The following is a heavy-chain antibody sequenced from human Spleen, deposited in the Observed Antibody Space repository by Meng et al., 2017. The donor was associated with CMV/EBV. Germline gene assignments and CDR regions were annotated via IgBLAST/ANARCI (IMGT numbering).Heavy chain of an antibody. D-gene: IGHD2-8*02. Sequence: GGSLRLSCEASGFAFSSFWMGWVRQAPGKGREWVANINQNGREEYQVDSVRGRFTISRDNAKNSVCLQINGLRAEDPALYYCARDKFPGDGYWASLFDYWGQGILVTVSS. CDR2: INQNGREE. V-gene: IGHV3-7*01. CDR1: GFAFSSFW. J-gene: IGHJ4*02. CDR3: ARDKFPGDGYWASLFDY.